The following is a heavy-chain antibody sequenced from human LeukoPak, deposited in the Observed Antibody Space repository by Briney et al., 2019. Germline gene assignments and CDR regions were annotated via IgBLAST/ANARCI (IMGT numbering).Heavy chain of an antibody. CDR3: ARDRSSQYYYYMDV. V-gene: IGHV4-59*01. CDR2: IYYSGST. J-gene: IGHJ6*03. CDR1: GGSMSSYY. Sequence: SETLPLTCTVSGGSMSSYYWSWIRQPPGKGLEWIGYIYYSGSTNYNPSLKSRVTISVDTSKNQFSLKLSSVTAADTAVYYCARDRSSQYYYYMDVWGKGTTVTVSS. D-gene: IGHD6-6*01.